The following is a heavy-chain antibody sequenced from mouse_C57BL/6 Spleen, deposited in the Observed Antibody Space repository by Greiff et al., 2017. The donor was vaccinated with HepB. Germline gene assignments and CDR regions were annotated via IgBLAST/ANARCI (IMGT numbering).Heavy chain of an antibody. Sequence: VKLVESGPGLVAPSQSLSITCTVSGFSLTSYGVSWVRQPPGKGLEWLGVIWGDGSTNDHSALISRLSISKDNSKSQVFLKLNSLQTDDTATYYCAKQSSTMITAYYYAMDYWGQGPSVTVSS. J-gene: IGHJ4*01. V-gene: IGHV2-3*01. CDR2: IWGDGST. CDR1: GFSLTSYG. CDR3: AKQSSTMITAYYYAMDY. D-gene: IGHD2-4*01.